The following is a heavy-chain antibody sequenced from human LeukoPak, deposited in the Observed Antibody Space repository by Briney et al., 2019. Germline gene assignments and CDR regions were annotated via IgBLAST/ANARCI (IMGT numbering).Heavy chain of an antibody. D-gene: IGHD4-23*01. CDR1: GGSISSYY. CDR2: IYASGNT. Sequence: KPSETVSLTCTVSGGSISSYYWSWVRQPAGKGLEWIGRIYASGNTNYNPSLKSRVAMPVDTSKNQFSLKLRSVTAADTAVYYCASYGGNSGNAFDIWGQGTMVTVSS. J-gene: IGHJ3*02. V-gene: IGHV4-4*07. CDR3: ASYGGNSGNAFDI.